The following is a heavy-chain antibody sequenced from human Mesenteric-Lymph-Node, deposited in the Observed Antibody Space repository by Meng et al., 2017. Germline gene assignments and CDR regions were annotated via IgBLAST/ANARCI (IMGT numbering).Heavy chain of an antibody. J-gene: IGHJ4*02. Sequence: GESLKISCAASGFTFSSYAMNWVRQAPGKGLEWVSAISDSGTYTYYADSMKGRFTISRDNSKNTLYLQMNSLRAEDTAVYFCAKQDNSYGHFYFDFWGQGALVTISS. CDR3: AKQDNSYGHFYFDF. CDR1: GFTFSSYA. D-gene: IGHD5-18*01. V-gene: IGHV3-23*01. CDR2: ISDSGTYT.